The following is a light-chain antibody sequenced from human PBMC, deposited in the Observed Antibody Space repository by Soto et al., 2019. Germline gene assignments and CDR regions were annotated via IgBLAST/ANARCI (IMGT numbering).Light chain of an antibody. CDR1: RSISNY. Sequence: DIQMTQSPSSQSASVGDAVSLTCRASRSISNYLNWYQQEPGRAPKLLISGASSLQRGVPSRFSGSGSGTTFTLTITSLQPDDFAIYFCQQSYTAPYTFGPGTKVDIK. V-gene: IGKV1-39*01. CDR2: GAS. J-gene: IGKJ3*01. CDR3: QQSYTAPYT.